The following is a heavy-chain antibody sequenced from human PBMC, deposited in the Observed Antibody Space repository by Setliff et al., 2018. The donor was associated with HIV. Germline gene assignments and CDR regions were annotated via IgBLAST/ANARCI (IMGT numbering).Heavy chain of an antibody. V-gene: IGHV1-24*01. CDR2: FDPEDGET. D-gene: IGHD6-13*01. Sequence: GASVKVSCKVSGYSLTDLSIHWVRQAPGKGLEWMGGFDPEDGETVYAQKLQGRVTMTEDTSTDTAYMELSSLRSEDTAMYYCARDKGIREAASLDYWGQGSLVTVSS. J-gene: IGHJ4*02. CDR3: ARDKGIREAASLDY. CDR1: GYSLTDLS.